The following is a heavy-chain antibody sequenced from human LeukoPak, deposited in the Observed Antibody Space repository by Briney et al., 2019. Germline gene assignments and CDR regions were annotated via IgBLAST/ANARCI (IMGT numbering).Heavy chain of an antibody. CDR3: AKPPTIAVAGHDAFDI. D-gene: IGHD6-19*01. CDR2: ISGSGGST. CDR1: GFTFSSYA. V-gene: IGHV3-23*01. J-gene: IGHJ3*02. Sequence: GGSLRLSCAASGFTFSSYAMSWVRQAPGKGLEWVSAISGSGGSTYYADSVKGRSTISRDNSKNTLYLQMNSLRAEDTAVYYCAKPPTIAVAGHDAFDIWGQGTMVTVSS.